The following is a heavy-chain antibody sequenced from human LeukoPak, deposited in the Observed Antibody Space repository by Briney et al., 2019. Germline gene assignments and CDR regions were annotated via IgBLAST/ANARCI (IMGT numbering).Heavy chain of an antibody. D-gene: IGHD5-12*01. CDR1: GSTFSSDG. J-gene: IGHJ4*02. CDR2: IRYDGSNK. CDR3: AKDLVATIRVDY. Sequence: GGSLRLSCAASGSTFSSDGMHWVRQAQGKGLELVAFIRYDGSNKYYADSVKGRFTISRDNSKNTLYLKMNSLSDADTAVYYCAKDLVATIRVDYWGQGTLITVSS. V-gene: IGHV3-30*02.